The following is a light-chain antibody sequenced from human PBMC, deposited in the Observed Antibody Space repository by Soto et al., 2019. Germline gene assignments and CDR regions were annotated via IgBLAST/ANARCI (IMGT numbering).Light chain of an antibody. Sequence: DIQMTQSPSSLSASVGDRVTITCRASQSIATYVNWYQLKPGKAPTLLIYVASTLRSGVPSRFSGSGSGTDFTLTISSLQPEDFATYDCQQSHSTPWTFGQGTKVEI. CDR1: QSIATY. V-gene: IGKV1-39*01. J-gene: IGKJ1*01. CDR3: QQSHSTPWT. CDR2: VAS.